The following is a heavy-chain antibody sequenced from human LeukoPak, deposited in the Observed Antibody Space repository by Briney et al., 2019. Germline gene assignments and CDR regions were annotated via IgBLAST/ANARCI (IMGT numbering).Heavy chain of an antibody. CDR1: GFTFSSYA. CDR3: ARLTYYDILTGSNPPPTKGYGMDV. D-gene: IGHD3-9*01. V-gene: IGHV3-30-3*01. Sequence: GGSLRLSCAASGFTFSSYAMHWVRQAPGKGLEWVAVISYDGSNKYYADSVKGRFTISRDNSKNTLYLQMNSLRAEDTAVYYCARLTYYDILTGSNPPPTKGYGMDVWGQGTTVTVSS. J-gene: IGHJ6*02. CDR2: ISYDGSNK.